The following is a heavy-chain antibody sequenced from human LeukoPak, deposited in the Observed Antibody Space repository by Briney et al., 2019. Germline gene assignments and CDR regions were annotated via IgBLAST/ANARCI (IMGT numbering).Heavy chain of an antibody. CDR1: GGSISSYY. J-gene: IGHJ2*01. CDR3: ARRVYYYDSSGYPRWYFDL. V-gene: IGHV4-59*08. CDR2: IYYSGST. D-gene: IGHD3-22*01. Sequence: KPSETLSLTCAVSGGSISSYYWSWIRQPPGKGLEWIGYIYYSGSTNYNPSLKSRVTISVDTSKNQFSLKLSSVTAADTAVYYCARRVYYYDSSGYPRWYFDLWGRGTLVTVSS.